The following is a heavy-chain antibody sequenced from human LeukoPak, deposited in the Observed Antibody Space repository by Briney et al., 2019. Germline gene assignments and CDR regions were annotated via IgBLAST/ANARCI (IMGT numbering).Heavy chain of an antibody. J-gene: IGHJ4*02. CDR3: ARERRPYSSGWYVFDY. CDR2: ISAYNGNT. D-gene: IGHD6-19*01. Sequence: ASVKVSCKASGYTFTSYGISWVRQAPGQGLEWMGWISAYNGNTNYAQKLQGRVTMTTDTSTSTAYMELRSLRSDDTAVYYCARERRPYSSGWYVFDYWGQGTLVTVSS. V-gene: IGHV1-18*01. CDR1: GYTFTSYG.